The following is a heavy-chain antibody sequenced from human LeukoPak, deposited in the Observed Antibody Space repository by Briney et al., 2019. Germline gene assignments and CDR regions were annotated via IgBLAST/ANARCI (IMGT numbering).Heavy chain of an antibody. CDR1: GFTFSSYS. J-gene: IGHJ4*02. CDR2: ISSGSSTI. D-gene: IGHD4-17*01. CDR3: ARVRNLRGDY. Sequence: GGSLRLSCAASGFTFSSYSMNWVRQAPGKGLEWVSYISSGSSTIYYADSVKGRFTISRDNAKNSLYLQMNSLRAEDTAIYYCARVRNLRGDYWGQGTLVTVSS. V-gene: IGHV3-48*01.